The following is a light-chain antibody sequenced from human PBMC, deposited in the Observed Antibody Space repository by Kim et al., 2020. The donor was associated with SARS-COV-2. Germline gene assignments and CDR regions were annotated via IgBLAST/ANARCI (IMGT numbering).Light chain of an antibody. CDR2: GAS. CDR1: QGISNY. Sequence: SASIGDRVTITCRASQGISNYLAWYQQKAGKPPKLLISGASTLQSGVPSRFSGSGSGTDFTLTISSLQPEDVATYYCQNYNTAPRSFGQGTKLEI. J-gene: IGKJ2*03. V-gene: IGKV1-27*01. CDR3: QNYNTAPRS.